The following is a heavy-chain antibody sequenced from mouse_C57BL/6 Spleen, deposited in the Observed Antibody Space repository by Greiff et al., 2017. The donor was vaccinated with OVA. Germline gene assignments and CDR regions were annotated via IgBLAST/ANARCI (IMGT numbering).Heavy chain of an antibody. Sequence: ESGPELVKPGASVKISCKASGYSFTDYNMNWVKQSNGKSLEWIGVINPNYGTTSYNQKFKGKATLTVDQSSSTAYMQLNSLTSEDSAVYYCARLGITTVVDAWYAYWGQGTLVTVAA. CDR1: GYSFTDYN. J-gene: IGHJ3*01. CDR3: ARLGITTVVDAWYAY. V-gene: IGHV1-39*01. D-gene: IGHD1-1*01. CDR2: INPNYGTT.